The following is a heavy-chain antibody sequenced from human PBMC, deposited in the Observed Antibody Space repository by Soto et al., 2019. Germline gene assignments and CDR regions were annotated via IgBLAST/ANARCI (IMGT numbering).Heavy chain of an antibody. V-gene: IGHV4-34*01. CDR1: GGSFSGYY. CDR3: ARGRVGYYYGSGSPSRRFDP. CDR2: INHSGST. J-gene: IGHJ5*02. D-gene: IGHD3-10*01. Sequence: SETLSLTCAVYGGSFSGYYWSWIRQPPGKGLEWIGEINHSGSTNYNPSLKSRVTISVDTSKNQFSLKLSSVTAADTAVYYCARGRVGYYYGSGSPSRRFDPWGQGTLVTV.